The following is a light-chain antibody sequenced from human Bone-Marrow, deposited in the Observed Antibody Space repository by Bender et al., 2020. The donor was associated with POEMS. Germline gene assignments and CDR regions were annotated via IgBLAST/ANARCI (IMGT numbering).Light chain of an antibody. CDR2: QDT. CDR1: KLGEEY. CDR3: QSWGSNTAV. V-gene: IGLV3-1*01. Sequence: SYELTQSSSVSVSPGQTARIGCSGEKLGEEYACWYQQKPGQSPVVVIYQDTKRPSGIPERFSGSTSGNTASLTISGTQTMDEADYYCQSWGSNTAVFGGGTKLTVL. J-gene: IGLJ2*01.